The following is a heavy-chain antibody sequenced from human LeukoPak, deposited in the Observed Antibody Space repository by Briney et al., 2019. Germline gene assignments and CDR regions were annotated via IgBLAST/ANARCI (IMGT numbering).Heavy chain of an antibody. J-gene: IGHJ4*02. V-gene: IGHV3-66*01. CDR1: GFTVRSNY. Sequence: GGSLRLSCTASGFTVRSNYMSWVRQAPGKGLEWVSIIYSGDSTYYADSVKGRFIISRDKSKNSLYLQMNSLRAEDTAVYYCARDRIVVVPADFDYWGQGTLVTVSS. CDR3: ARDRIVVVPADFDY. D-gene: IGHD2-2*01. CDR2: IYSGDST.